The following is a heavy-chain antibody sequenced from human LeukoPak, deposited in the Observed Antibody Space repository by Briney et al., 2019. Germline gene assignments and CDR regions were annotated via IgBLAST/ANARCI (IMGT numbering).Heavy chain of an antibody. CDR3: ASALGYWFDP. J-gene: IGHJ5*02. D-gene: IGHD3-16*01. V-gene: IGHV4-34*01. CDR2: INHSGST. CDR1: GGSFSGYY. Sequence: PSETLSLTCAVYGGSFSGYYWSWIRQPPGKGLEWIGEINHSGSTNYNPSLKSRVTISVDTSKNQFSLKLSSVTAADTAVYYFASALGYWFDPWGQGTLVTVSS.